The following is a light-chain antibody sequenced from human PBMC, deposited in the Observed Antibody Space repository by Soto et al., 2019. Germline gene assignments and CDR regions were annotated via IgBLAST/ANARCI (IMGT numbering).Light chain of an antibody. J-gene: IGKJ1*01. CDR3: QQFGSWT. Sequence: EIVLTQSPGTLSVSPGERATLSCRASQTISSNNLAWYQQKPGQAPSHLIYGTSSRATGIPDRFSGSGAGTDFTLTISRLEPEDSAMYYCQQFGSWTFGQGTKVEI. CDR1: QTISSNN. CDR2: GTS. V-gene: IGKV3-20*01.